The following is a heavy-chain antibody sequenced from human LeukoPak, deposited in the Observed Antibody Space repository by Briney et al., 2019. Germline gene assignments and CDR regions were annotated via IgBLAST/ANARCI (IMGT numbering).Heavy chain of an antibody. CDR3: ARDYSNYRYYYYGMDV. J-gene: IGHJ6*02. CDR2: ISGSSVYI. V-gene: IGHV3-21*04. Sequence: GGSLRLSCAASEFTLSNYAMNWVRQAPGKGLEWVSAISGSSVYIYYADSVRGRFTISRDNAKNSLFLQMNSLRAEDTAVYYCARDYSNYRYYYYGMDVWGQGTTVTVSS. CDR1: EFTLSNYA. D-gene: IGHD4-11*01.